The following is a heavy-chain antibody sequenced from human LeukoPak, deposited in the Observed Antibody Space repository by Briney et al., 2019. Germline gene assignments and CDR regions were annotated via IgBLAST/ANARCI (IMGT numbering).Heavy chain of an antibody. CDR2: IRYDGSNK. CDR3: AKVLGGDSSGYSYDY. D-gene: IGHD3-22*01. Sequence: GGTLRLSCAASGFTFSSYGMHWVRQAPGKGLEWVAFIRYDGSNKYYADSVKGRFTISRDNSKNTLYLQMNSLRAEDTAVYYCAKVLGGDSSGYSYDYWGQGTLVTVSS. V-gene: IGHV3-30*02. CDR1: GFTFSSYG. J-gene: IGHJ4*02.